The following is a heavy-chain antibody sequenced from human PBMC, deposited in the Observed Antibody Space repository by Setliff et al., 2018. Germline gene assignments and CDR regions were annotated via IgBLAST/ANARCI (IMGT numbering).Heavy chain of an antibody. Sequence: GGSLRLSCAASGFTFINYWMSWVRQAPGTGLEWLANIKQDGSEKFYVDSVKGRLTISRDNAKNSLYLQMNNLRAEDTAVYYCVRDSPYCVNGVCRGYWGQGTQVTVSS. CDR1: GFTFINYW. J-gene: IGHJ4*02. V-gene: IGHV3-7*03. CDR3: VRDSPYCVNGVCRGY. D-gene: IGHD2-21*01. CDR2: IKQDGSEK.